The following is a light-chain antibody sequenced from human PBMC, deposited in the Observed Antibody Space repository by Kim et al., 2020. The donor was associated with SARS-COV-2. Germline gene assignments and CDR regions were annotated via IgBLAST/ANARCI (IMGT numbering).Light chain of an antibody. Sequence: ALGQTVSLTCQGASLTNSYATWYPQRPAQAPTLVVYGKYALPSGSPDGISGSASGNTASLTITGAQPEDEADYYCNSPHSSGDHVVFGGGTQLTVL. CDR1: SLTNSY. CDR2: GKY. J-gene: IGLJ3*02. CDR3: NSPHSSGDHVV. V-gene: IGLV3-19*01.